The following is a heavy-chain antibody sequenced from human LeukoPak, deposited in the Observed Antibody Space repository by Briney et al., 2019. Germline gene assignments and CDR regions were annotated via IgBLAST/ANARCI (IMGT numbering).Heavy chain of an antibody. CDR1: GYTFTGYY. CDR2: INPNSGGT. CDR3: ARDLPTGTTYYYGMDV. V-gene: IGHV1-2*02. Sequence: GFSVTVSCKASGYTFTGYYMHWVRLAPGQGLEWMGWINPNSGGTNYAQKFQGRVTMTRDTSISTAYMELSRLRSDDTAVYYCARDLPTGTTYYYGMDVWGQGTTGTVSS. J-gene: IGHJ6*02. D-gene: IGHD1-1*01.